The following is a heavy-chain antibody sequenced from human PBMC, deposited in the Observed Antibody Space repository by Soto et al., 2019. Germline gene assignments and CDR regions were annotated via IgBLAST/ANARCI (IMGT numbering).Heavy chain of an antibody. Sequence: ASVKVSCKVSGYTLTELSMHWVRQAPGKGLEWMGGFDPEDGETIYAQKFQGRVTMTEDTSTDTAYMELSSLRSEDTAVYYCATAAGFDPSIYYYYMDVWGKGTTVTVSS. CDR1: GYTLTELS. CDR2: FDPEDGET. V-gene: IGHV1-24*01. J-gene: IGHJ6*03. D-gene: IGHD3-3*02. CDR3: ATAAGFDPSIYYYYMDV.